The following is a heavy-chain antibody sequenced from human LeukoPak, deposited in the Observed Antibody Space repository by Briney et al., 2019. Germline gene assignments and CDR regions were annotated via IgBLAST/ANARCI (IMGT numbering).Heavy chain of an antibody. V-gene: IGHV4-34*01. CDR2: INHSGST. J-gene: IGHJ4*02. CDR3: ARQVAVAGLTAFDY. Sequence: KPSETLSLTCAVYGGSFSGYYWSWIRQPPGKGLEWIGEINHSGSTNYNPSLKSRVTISVDTSKNQFSLKLSSVTAADTAVYYCARQVAVAGLTAFDYWGPGNPGHRLL. D-gene: IGHD6-19*01. CDR1: GGSFSGYY.